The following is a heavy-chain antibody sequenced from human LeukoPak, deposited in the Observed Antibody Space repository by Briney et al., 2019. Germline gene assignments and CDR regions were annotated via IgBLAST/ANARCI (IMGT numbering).Heavy chain of an antibody. V-gene: IGHV4-4*02. J-gene: IGHJ5*02. CDR3: ASSGGLSNNWFDP. CDR2: IYHSGST. CDR1: GGSISSSNW. D-gene: IGHD6-25*01. Sequence: PSETLSLTCAVSGGSISSSNWWSWVRQPPGKGLEWIGEIYHSGSTNYNPSLKSRVTISVDKSKNQFSLKLSSVTAADTAVYYCASSGGLSNNWFDPWGQGTLVTVSS.